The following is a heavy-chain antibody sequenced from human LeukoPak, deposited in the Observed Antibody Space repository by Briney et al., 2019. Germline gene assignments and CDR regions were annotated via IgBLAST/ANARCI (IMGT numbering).Heavy chain of an antibody. V-gene: IGHV4-61*02. J-gene: IGHJ6*03. Sequence: SETLSLTCTVSGGSISSGSYSWSWIRQPAGKGLEWIGRIYTSGSTNYNPSLKSRVTISVDTSKNQFSLKLSSVTAADTAVYYCARVRGDYGEDSYYYYMDVWGKGTTVTISS. CDR3: ARVRGDYGEDSYYYYMDV. D-gene: IGHD4-17*01. CDR2: IYTSGST. CDR1: GGSISSGSYS.